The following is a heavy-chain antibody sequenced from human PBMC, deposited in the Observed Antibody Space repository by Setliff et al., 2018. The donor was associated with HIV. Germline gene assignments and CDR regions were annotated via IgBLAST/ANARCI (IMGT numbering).Heavy chain of an antibody. CDR1: GYSFINHA. CDR3: ARENYFDSSGYYPLDY. D-gene: IGHD3-22*01. Sequence: SVKVSCKASGYSFINHAMQWVRQARGQRLEWIGWIVVDSGNTNYAQKFQERVTITRDMSTSTAYMELSRLRSEDTAVYYCARENYFDSSGYYPLDYWGQGTLVTVSS. CDR2: IVVDSGNT. V-gene: IGHV1-58*02. J-gene: IGHJ4*02.